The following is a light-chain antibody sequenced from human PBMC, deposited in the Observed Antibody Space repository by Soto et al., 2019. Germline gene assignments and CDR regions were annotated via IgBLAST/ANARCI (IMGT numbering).Light chain of an antibody. CDR2: GAS. CDR1: QSVSNNY. V-gene: IGKV3-20*01. J-gene: IGKJ4*01. CDR3: QQYVSSPLT. Sequence: EIVLTQSPGTLSLSPGEGATLSCRASQSVSNNYLAWYQQKPGQAPRLVISGASSRATAIPDRFSGRGSGTDFTLTISRLEPEDFAVYYCQQYVSSPLTFGGGTKVDIK.